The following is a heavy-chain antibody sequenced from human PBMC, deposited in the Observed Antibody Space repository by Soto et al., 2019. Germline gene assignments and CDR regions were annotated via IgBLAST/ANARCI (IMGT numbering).Heavy chain of an antibody. CDR1: GDSVSSSSAA. V-gene: IGHV6-1*01. CDR2: TYYMSKWYT. Sequence: SQTLSLTCAISGDSVSSSSAAWNWIRQSPSRGLEWLGRTYYMSKWYTEYADSVRSRITISPDTSKNQFSLKLSSVTAADTAVYYCARWIFREENWFDPWGQGALVTVSS. J-gene: IGHJ5*02. D-gene: IGHD2-2*03. CDR3: ARWIFREENWFDP.